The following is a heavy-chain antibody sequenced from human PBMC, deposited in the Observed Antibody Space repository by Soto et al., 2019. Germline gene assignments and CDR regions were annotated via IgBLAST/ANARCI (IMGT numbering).Heavy chain of an antibody. J-gene: IGHJ4*02. CDR1: GYTFTTYG. Sequence: ASVKVSCKASGYTFTTYGISWVRQAPGQGLEWMGWISSYNDNTNYAQKFQGRVTITRDTSASTAYMELSSLGSEDTAVYYCARVSGWYYFDYWGQGTLVTAPQ. CDR2: ISSYNDNT. D-gene: IGHD6-19*01. V-gene: IGHV1-18*01. CDR3: ARVSGWYYFDY.